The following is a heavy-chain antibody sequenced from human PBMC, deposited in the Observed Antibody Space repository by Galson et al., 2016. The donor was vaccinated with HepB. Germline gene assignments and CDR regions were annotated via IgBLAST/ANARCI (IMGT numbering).Heavy chain of an antibody. Sequence: SETLSLTCTVSGGSISGYYWSWIRQPPGKGLEWIGYIYYSGGTNYNPSLKSRVTISVDTSKNQFSLKLSSVIAADTAVYYCARAPAEPSDFWSGYPGEYYFDYWGQGTLVTVSS. J-gene: IGHJ4*02. CDR1: GGSISGYY. CDR3: ARAPAEPSDFWSGYPGEYYFDY. D-gene: IGHD3-3*01. V-gene: IGHV4-59*01. CDR2: IYYSGGT.